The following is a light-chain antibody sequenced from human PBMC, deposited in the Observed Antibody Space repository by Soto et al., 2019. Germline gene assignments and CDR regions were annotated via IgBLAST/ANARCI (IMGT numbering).Light chain of an antibody. V-gene: IGLV2-14*01. J-gene: IGLJ1*01. CDR2: DVT. Sequence: QSALTQPASVSGSPGQSITISCTGTSSDIGAYNSVSWCQQHPHTAPKLLIYDVTYRPSGVSRRFSGSKSGNTASLTISGLQAEDEADYYCMSYRSSNTYVFGTGTKLTVL. CDR3: MSYRSSNTYV. CDR1: SSDIGAYNS.